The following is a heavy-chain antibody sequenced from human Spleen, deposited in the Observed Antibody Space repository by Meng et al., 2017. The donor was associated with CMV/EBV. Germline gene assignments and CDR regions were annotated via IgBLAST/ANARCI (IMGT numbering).Heavy chain of an antibody. CDR3: AREVNTIFGRGNFDY. V-gene: IGHV3-21*01. Sequence: ETLSLTCAASGFTFRNYNMNWVRQPPGKGLEWVSSITGSSNYKYYADSLKGRFTISRDNAKNSLYLQMNSLRADDTAVYYCAREVNTIFGRGNFDYWGPGALVTVSS. J-gene: IGHJ4*02. CDR1: GFTFRNYN. CDR2: ITGSSNYK. D-gene: IGHD3-3*01.